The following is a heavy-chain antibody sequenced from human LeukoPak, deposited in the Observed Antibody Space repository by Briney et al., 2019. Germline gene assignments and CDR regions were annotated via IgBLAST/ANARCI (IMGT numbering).Heavy chain of an antibody. V-gene: IGHV3-64D*09. D-gene: IGHD2-15*01. CDR1: GFPFSSYA. CDR2: ISDSGGST. CDR3: VRGYSFGPYSMDV. J-gene: IGHJ6*02. Sequence: GGSLRLSCSASGFPFSSYAMHWVRQAPGKGLEYVSAISDSGGSTYYADSVRGRFTISRENSKNTLYLQMSSLRAEDTAVYFCVRGYSFGPYSMDVWGQGTTVTVSS.